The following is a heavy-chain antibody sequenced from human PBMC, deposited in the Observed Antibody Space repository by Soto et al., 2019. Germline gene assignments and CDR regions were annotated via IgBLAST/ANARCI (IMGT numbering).Heavy chain of an antibody. CDR3: ARQRSDYIWGSYRYCAFDI. CDR2: IYYSGST. CDR1: GGSISSSSYY. V-gene: IGHV4-39*01. J-gene: IGHJ3*02. D-gene: IGHD3-16*02. Sequence: SETLSLTCTVSGGSISSSSYYWGWIRQPPGKGLEWIGSIYYSGSTYYNPSLKSRVTISVDTSKNQFSLKLSSVTAADTAVYYCARQRSDYIWGSYRYCAFDIWGQGTMVTVSS.